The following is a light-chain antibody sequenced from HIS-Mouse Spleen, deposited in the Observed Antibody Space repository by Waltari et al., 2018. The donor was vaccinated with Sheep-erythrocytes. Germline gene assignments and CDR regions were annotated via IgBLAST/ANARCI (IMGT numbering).Light chain of an antibody. CDR3: SSYAGSNNWV. V-gene: IGLV2-8*01. CDR2: EVS. Sequence: QSALTQPPSASGSTGQSVPISCTGTSSDVGGYNYVSWYQQHPGKAPKPMIYEVSKRPSGVPDRFSGSKSGNTASLTVSGLQAEDEADYYCSSYAGSNNWVFGGGTKLTVL. J-gene: IGLJ3*02. CDR1: SSDVGGYNY.